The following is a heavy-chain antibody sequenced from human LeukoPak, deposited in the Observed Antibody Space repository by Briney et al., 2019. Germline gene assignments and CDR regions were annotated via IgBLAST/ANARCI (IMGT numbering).Heavy chain of an antibody. V-gene: IGHV3-11*01. CDR3: ARDESYYDSSGTPGY. D-gene: IGHD3-22*01. J-gene: IGHJ4*02. CDR1: GFTFSEYY. Sequence: KSGGSLTLSCAASGFTFSEYYMSWIRQAPGKGLEWVSYISSSGSTIYYADSAKCRFTISRDNAKNSMYLQMNSLRAEDTAVYYCARDESYYDSSGTPGYWGQGTLVPVSS. CDR2: ISSSGSTI.